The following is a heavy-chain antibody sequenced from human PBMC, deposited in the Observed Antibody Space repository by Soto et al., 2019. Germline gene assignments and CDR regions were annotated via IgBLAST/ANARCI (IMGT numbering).Heavy chain of an antibody. D-gene: IGHD5-18*01. CDR3: ARHVTAMDNYGMDV. CDR2: IYYSGST. CDR1: GGSISSSSYY. Sequence: SEILSLTCTVSGGSISSSSYYWGWIRQPPGKGREWIGSIYYSGSTYYNPSLKSRVTISVDTSKNQFSLKLSSVTAADTAVYYGARHVTAMDNYGMDVWGQGTTVTVSS. J-gene: IGHJ6*02. V-gene: IGHV4-39*01.